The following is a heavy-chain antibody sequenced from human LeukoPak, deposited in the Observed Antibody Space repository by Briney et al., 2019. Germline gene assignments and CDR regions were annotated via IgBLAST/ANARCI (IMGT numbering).Heavy chain of an antibody. Sequence: ASVKVSCKASGYTFISYGISWVRQAPGQGVEWMGGVSGYNGNTNDAQNPQGRVTMTTDTSTSTAYMELRSLRSADTAVYYCARGLGVVTAQSEQPKPRYFDLWGRGTQVTVSS. CDR3: ARGLGVVTAQSEQPKPRYFDL. D-gene: IGHD2-21*02. CDR2: VSGYNGNT. CDR1: GYTFISYG. J-gene: IGHJ2*01. V-gene: IGHV1-18*01.